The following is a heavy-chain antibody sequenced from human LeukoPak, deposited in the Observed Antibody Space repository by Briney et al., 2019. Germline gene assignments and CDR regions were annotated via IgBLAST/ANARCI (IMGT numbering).Heavy chain of an antibody. CDR1: GFTFSSYA. CDR3: ARDATIVVVPAHYYYYGMDV. V-gene: IGHV3-23*01. J-gene: IGHJ6*02. D-gene: IGHD2-2*01. Sequence: GGSLRLSCAASGFTFSSYAMSWVRQAPGKGLEWVSAISGSGGSTYYADSVKGRFTISRDNSKNTLYLQMNSLRAEDTAVYYCARDATIVVVPAHYYYYGMDVWGQGTTVTVSS. CDR2: ISGSGGST.